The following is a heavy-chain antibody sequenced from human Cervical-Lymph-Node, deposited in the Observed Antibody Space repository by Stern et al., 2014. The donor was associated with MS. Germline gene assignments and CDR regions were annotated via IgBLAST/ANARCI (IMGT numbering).Heavy chain of an antibody. D-gene: IGHD5-18*01. J-gene: IGHJ4*02. CDR2: LDWDYAK. CDR3: AAGHGYSFDY. Sequence: QVTLKESGPALVKPTQTLTLTCIFSLATITSSGMGVNCIPQPPGKALEWLALLDWDYAKYDSTYLKTRLTISEEITQKHVVLLLTNLDPVDTATYFCAAGHGYSFDYWGQGILVTVSS. CDR1: LATITSSGMG. V-gene: IGHV2-70*01.